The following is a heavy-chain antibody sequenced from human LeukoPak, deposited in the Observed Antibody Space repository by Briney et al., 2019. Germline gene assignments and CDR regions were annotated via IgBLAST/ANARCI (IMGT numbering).Heavy chain of an antibody. Sequence: PGGSLRLSCAASGFTFSSYSMTWVRQAPGKGLEWVSSISSSSSYIYYADSVKGRFTISRDNAKNSLYLQMNSLRAEDTAVYYCARGTKGGYYTRWFDPWGQGTLVTVSS. CDR1: GFTFSSYS. V-gene: IGHV3-21*01. CDR3: ARGTKGGYYTRWFDP. J-gene: IGHJ5*02. D-gene: IGHD3-3*01. CDR2: ISSSSSYI.